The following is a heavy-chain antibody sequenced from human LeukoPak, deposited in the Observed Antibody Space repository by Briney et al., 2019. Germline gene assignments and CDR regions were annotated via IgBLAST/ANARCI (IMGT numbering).Heavy chain of an antibody. CDR2: SHYSGTT. CDR3: ARIGHGNWFDP. J-gene: IGHJ5*02. V-gene: IGHV4-31*03. CDR1: GGSISSGGYY. Sequence: SETLSLTCTVSGGSISSGGYYWSWIRQQPGKGLEWIGYSHYSGTTYYNTSLKSRVAISVDTSKNQFSLKLSSVTAADTAMYYCARIGHGNWFDPWGQGTLVTVSS.